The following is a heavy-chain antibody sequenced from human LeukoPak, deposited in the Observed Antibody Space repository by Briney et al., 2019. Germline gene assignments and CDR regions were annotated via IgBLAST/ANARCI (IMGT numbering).Heavy chain of an antibody. CDR3: AKDGSGSYYGGGAYYFDY. CDR2: ISWNSGSI. D-gene: IGHD1-26*01. J-gene: IGHJ4*02. V-gene: IGHV3-9*01. Sequence: GRSRRLSCAASGVTFDDYAMHLVRQAPGKGLEWVSGISWNSGSIGYADSVKGRFTISRDNAKNSLYLQMNSLRAEDTAVYYCAKDGSGSYYGGGAYYFDYWGQGTLVTVSS. CDR1: GVTFDDYA.